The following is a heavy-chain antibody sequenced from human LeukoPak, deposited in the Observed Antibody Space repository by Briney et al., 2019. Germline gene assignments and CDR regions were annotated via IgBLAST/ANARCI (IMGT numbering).Heavy chain of an antibody. CDR1: GGSISSYY. CDR3: ARDDNGWYFQH. V-gene: IGHV4-59*01. CDR2: IYYSGST. J-gene: IGHJ1*01. Sequence: KPSETLSLTCTVSGGSISSYYWSWIRQPPGKGLEWIGYIYYSGSTNYNPSLKSRVTISVDTSKNQFSLKLSSVTAADTAVYYCARDDNGWYFQHWGQGTLVTVSS. D-gene: IGHD1-14*01.